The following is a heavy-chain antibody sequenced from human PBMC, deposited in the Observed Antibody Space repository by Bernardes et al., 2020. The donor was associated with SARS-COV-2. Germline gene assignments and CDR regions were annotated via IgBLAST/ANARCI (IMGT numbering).Heavy chain of an antibody. CDR2: ISWNSGSI. V-gene: IGHV3-9*01. Sequence: GASLRLSCAASGFTFDDYAMHWVRQAPGKGLEWVSGISWNSGSICYADSVKGRFTISRDNAKNSLYLQMNSLRAEDTALYYCANPGQGYWGQGTLVTVSS. CDR1: GFTFDDYA. J-gene: IGHJ4*02. D-gene: IGHD1-1*01. CDR3: ANPGQGY.